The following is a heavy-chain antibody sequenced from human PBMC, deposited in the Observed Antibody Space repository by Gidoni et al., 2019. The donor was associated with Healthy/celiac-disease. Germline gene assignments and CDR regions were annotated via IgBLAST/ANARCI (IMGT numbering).Heavy chain of an antibody. CDR1: GYTFTSDY. CDR3: ARASFSYCSSTSCSPYNWFDP. Sequence: QVQLVQSGAEAKKPGASVKVSCKASGYTFTSDYMHCVRQAPGQGLEWMGIINPSGGSTSYAQKFQGRVTMTRDTSTSTVYMELSSLRSEETAVYYCARASFSYCSSTSCSPYNWFDPLGPGNPGHRLL. J-gene: IGHJ5*02. CDR2: INPSGGST. D-gene: IGHD2-2*01. V-gene: IGHV1-46*01.